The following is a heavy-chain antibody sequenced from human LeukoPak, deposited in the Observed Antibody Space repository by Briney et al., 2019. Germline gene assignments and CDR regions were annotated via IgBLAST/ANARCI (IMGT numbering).Heavy chain of an antibody. CDR3: ARDSYGMDV. CDR2: ISGRSSTI. V-gene: IGHV3-48*01. CDR1: GFTFSSYS. Sequence: GGSLRLSCEASGFTFSSYSVDWVRQAPGKGLEWVSYISGRSSTIYYADSVKGRFTISRDNAKDSLYLQMNSLRAEDTAVYYCARDSYGMDVWGQGTTVTVSS. J-gene: IGHJ6*02.